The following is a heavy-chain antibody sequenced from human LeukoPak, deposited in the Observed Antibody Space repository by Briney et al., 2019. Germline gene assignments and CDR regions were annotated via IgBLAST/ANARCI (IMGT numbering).Heavy chain of an antibody. D-gene: IGHD1-26*01. CDR1: GGSISSGDYY. CDR3: ARNAVGATHYFDY. CDR2: IYYSGST. V-gene: IGHV4-30-4*08. Sequence: SQTLSLTCTVSGGSISSGDYYWSWIRQPRGKGLEWIGYIYYSGSTYYNPSLKSRVTISVDTSKNQFSLKLSSVTAADTAVYYCARNAVGATHYFDYWGQGTLVTVSS. J-gene: IGHJ4*02.